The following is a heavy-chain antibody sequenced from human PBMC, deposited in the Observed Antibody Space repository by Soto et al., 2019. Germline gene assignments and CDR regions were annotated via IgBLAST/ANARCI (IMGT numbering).Heavy chain of an antibody. V-gene: IGHV1-69*01. CDR2: ITPISGTA. J-gene: IGHJ6*02. D-gene: IGHD6-6*01. CDR1: GGTFSSYA. Sequence: QVQLVQSGDEVKKPGSSVKVSCTASGGTFSSYAISWLRQAPGQGLEWMGGITPISGTANYAQKFQGRVTITEDESTSTAYMELSSLRSEDTAVYYCARSSSSDYYGMDVWGQGTTVTVSS. CDR3: ARSSSSDYYGMDV.